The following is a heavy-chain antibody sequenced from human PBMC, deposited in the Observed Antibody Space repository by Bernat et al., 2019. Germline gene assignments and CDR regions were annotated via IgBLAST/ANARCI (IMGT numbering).Heavy chain of an antibody. J-gene: IGHJ4*02. V-gene: IGHV3-49*05. CDR2: IRSKTYGGTT. CDR3: TREGWYSSGWPPFDY. Sequence: EVQLVVSGGGLGKPGRSLRLSCTASGFTFGDYAMSWFRQAPGKGLEWVGFIRSKTYGGTTEYAASVKGRVTIPRDDSKSIAYLQMNSLKSEDTAVYYCTREGWYSSGWPPFDYWGQGTLVTVSS. D-gene: IGHD6-19*01. CDR1: GFTFGDYA.